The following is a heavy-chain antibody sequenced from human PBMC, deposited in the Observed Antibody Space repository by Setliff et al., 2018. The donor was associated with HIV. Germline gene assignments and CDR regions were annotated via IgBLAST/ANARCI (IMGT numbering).Heavy chain of an antibody. V-gene: IGHV1-8*03. J-gene: IGHJ3*02. Sequence: ASVKVSCKASGYTFTSYDINWVRQATGQGLEWMGWMNPNSGNTGYAQKFQGRVTITADESTSTAYMELSSLRSEDTAVYYCARGPWIQLWSSELDAFDIWGQGTMVTVS. CDR2: MNPNSGNT. CDR3: ARGPWIQLWSSELDAFDI. D-gene: IGHD5-18*01. CDR1: GYTFTSYD.